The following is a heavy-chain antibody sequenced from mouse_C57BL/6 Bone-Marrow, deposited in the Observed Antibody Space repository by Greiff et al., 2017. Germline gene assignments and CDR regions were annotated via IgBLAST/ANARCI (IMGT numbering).Heavy chain of an antibody. CDR2: IDPEDGDT. Sequence: EVQLQQSGAELVRPGASVKLSCTASGFNIKDYYMHWVKQRPEQGLEWIGRIDPEDGDTEYAPKFQGKATMTADTSSNTAYLQLSSLTSEDTAVXYCTLPQFITRDYWGQGTTLTVSS. J-gene: IGHJ2*01. CDR1: GFNIKDYY. D-gene: IGHD1-1*01. V-gene: IGHV14-1*01. CDR3: TLPQFITRDY.